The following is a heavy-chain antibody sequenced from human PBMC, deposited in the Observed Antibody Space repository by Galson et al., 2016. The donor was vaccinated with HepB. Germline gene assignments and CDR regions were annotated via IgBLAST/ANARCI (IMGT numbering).Heavy chain of an antibody. J-gene: IGHJ4*02. Sequence: LSLTCAVSGGFISSGGYTWSWIRQPPGKGLAWIGSIYQTGSTYYNPSHKSRVTISVDRSKHQFSLKLDSVTAADTAVFYCASSTIRTGYHIDNWGQGTLVTVSS. D-gene: IGHD3/OR15-3a*01. CDR2: IYQTGST. CDR3: ASSTIRTGYHIDN. CDR1: GGFISSGGYT. V-gene: IGHV4-30-2*01.